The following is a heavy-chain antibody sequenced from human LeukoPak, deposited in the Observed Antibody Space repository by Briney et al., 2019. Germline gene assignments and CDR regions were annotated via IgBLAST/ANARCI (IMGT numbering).Heavy chain of an antibody. D-gene: IGHD6-19*01. J-gene: IGHJ6*03. Sequence: SETLSLTCAVYGGSFSVYYWSWIRQPPGKGLEGIGEINHSGSTNYNPSLKSRLTISVDTSKNQFSLKLRSVTAADTAVYYCARVGSGWYARSYYYMDVWGKGTTVTVSS. CDR2: INHSGST. V-gene: IGHV4-34*01. CDR3: ARVGSGWYARSYYYMDV. CDR1: GGSFSVYY.